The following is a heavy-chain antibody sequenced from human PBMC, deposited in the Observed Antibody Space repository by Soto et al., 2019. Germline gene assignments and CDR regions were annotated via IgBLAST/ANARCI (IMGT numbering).Heavy chain of an antibody. V-gene: IGHV6-1*01. D-gene: IGHD6-19*01. CDR3: AREAWQWLTRAAEEYYYYGMDV. J-gene: IGHJ6*02. CDR1: GDSVSSNSAA. Sequence: SQTLSLTCAISGDSVSSNSAAWNWIRQSPSRGLEWLGRTYYRSKWYNDYAVSVKSRITINPDTSKNQFSLQLNSVTPEDTAVYYCAREAWQWLTRAAEEYYYYGMDVWGQGTTVTVSS. CDR2: TYYRSKWYN.